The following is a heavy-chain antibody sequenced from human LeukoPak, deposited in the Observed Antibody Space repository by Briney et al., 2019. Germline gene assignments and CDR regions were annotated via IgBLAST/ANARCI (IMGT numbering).Heavy chain of an antibody. CDR2: IYYSGST. Sequence: SETLSLTCTVSGGSISSYYWSWIRQPPGKGLEWIGYIYYSGSTNYNPSLKSRVTISVDTSKNQFSLKLSSVTAADTAVYYCARAISDTRWGYYMDVWGKGTTVTVSS. J-gene: IGHJ6*03. CDR3: ARAISDTRWGYYMDV. CDR1: GGSISSYY. D-gene: IGHD4-23*01. V-gene: IGHV4-59*01.